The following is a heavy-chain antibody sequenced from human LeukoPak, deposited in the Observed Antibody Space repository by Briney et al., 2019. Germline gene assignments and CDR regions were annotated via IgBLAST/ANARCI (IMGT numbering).Heavy chain of an antibody. Sequence: PGGPLRLSCAASGFTFSSYSMNWVRQAPGKGLEWVSSISGSSSYIYYADSVKGRFTIYRDNAKNSLYQQMNGLRAEDTAVYYCAREGYYYDSSGYYDAFDIWGQGTMVTVSS. D-gene: IGHD3-22*01. CDR3: AREGYYYDSSGYYDAFDI. CDR2: ISGSSSYI. J-gene: IGHJ3*02. V-gene: IGHV3-21*01. CDR1: GFTFSSYS.